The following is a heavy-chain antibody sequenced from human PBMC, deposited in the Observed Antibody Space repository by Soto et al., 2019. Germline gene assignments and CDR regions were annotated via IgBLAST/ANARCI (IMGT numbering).Heavy chain of an antibody. V-gene: IGHV4-39*02. J-gene: IGHJ4*02. CDR3: ATVLVGATRHSDSDS. D-gene: IGHD2-15*01. CDR1: GGSINNNSYY. CDR2: IYYDGST. Sequence: SETLSLTCTVSGGSINNNSYYWAWIRQPPGKGLSWIASIYYDGSTYYNSSLKSRVTISRDTSKNHFSLRLTSMTAADTAVYYCATVLVGATRHSDSDSWGQGTLVTVSS.